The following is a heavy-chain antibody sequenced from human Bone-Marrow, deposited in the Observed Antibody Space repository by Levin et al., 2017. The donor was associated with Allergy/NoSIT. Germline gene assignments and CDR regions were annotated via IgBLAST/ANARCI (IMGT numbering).Heavy chain of an antibody. Sequence: SVKVPCKASGGTFSSYAISWVRQAPGQGLEWMGGIIPIFGTANYAQKFQGRVTITADESTSTAYMELSSLRSEDTAVYYCARDYSSPGAFDIWGQGTMVTVSS. D-gene: IGHD6-13*01. CDR3: ARDYSSPGAFDI. CDR2: IIPIFGTA. J-gene: IGHJ3*02. CDR1: GGTFSSYA. V-gene: IGHV1-69*13.